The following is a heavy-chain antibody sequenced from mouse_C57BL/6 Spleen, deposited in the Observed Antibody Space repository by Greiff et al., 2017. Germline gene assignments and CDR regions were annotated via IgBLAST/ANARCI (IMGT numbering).Heavy chain of an antibody. CDR1: GFNFTNTY. Sequence: EVQGVESVAELVRPGASVKLSCTASGFNFTNTYMHWVQQRPEQGLEWIGRIDPANGNTKYAPKFQGKATITEDTSSNPAYLQLSSLTSEDTAIYYCARSGGYFDYWGQGTTLTVSS. J-gene: IGHJ2*01. CDR2: IDPANGNT. CDR3: ARSGGYFDY. V-gene: IGHV14-3*01. D-gene: IGHD4-1*01.